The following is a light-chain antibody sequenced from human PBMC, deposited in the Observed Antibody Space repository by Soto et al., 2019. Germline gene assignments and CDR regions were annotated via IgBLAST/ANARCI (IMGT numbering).Light chain of an antibody. V-gene: IGKV4-1*01. CDR1: QSVLFSSNSKNY. CDR2: WAS. J-gene: IGKJ4*01. CDR3: QQCYSSPLT. Sequence: DIVMTQSPDSLAMSLGERATINCKASQSVLFSSNSKNYLAWYQQKPGQPPKLLIYWASTRESGVPHRFGGSGSGTDFTLTITSLQAEDVAVYYWQQCYSSPLTVGGGTKVEIK.